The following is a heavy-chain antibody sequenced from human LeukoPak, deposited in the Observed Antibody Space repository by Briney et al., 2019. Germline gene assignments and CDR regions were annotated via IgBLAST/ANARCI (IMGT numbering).Heavy chain of an antibody. Sequence: PGRSLRLSCAASGFIFDEYAMHWVRQAPGKGLEWVSGISWNSGNIGYVDSVKGRFTVSRDNAKNSLYLQMNSLSAEDVALYYCAKGGASDFYDSSGLPDYWGQGTLVTVSS. CDR3: AKGGASDFYDSSGLPDY. CDR1: GFIFDEYA. D-gene: IGHD3-22*01. V-gene: IGHV3-9*03. J-gene: IGHJ4*02. CDR2: ISWNSGNI.